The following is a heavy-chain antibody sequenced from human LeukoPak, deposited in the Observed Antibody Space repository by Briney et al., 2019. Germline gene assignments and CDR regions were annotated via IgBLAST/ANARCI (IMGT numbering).Heavy chain of an antibody. V-gene: IGHV3-23*01. D-gene: IGHD3-22*01. Sequence: PGGSLRLSCAASGFSFSSYGMTWVRQAPGKGLEWVSSISGGGGSTNSADSVRGRFTISRGNSKNTLYLQMNRLRAEDTAVYYCAKSSYYDSSGYYREYYFDHWGQGTLVTVSS. CDR3: AKSSYYDSSGYYREYYFDH. J-gene: IGHJ4*02. CDR2: ISGGGGST. CDR1: GFSFSSYG.